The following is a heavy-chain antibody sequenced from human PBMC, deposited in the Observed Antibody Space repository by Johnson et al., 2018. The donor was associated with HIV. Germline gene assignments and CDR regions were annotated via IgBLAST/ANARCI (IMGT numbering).Heavy chain of an antibody. D-gene: IGHD5-24*01. V-gene: IGHV3-11*04. CDR2: ISSSGSTI. CDR1: GFTFSDYY. CDR3: ARACRDGYTCDAFDI. J-gene: IGHJ3*02. Sequence: QVQLVESGGGLVKPGGSLRLSCAASGFTFSDYYMSWIRQAPGKGLAWVSYISSSGSTIYYAGSVKGRFTISRDNAKNSLYLQINSLRAEETAVYYCARACRDGYTCDAFDIWGRGTMVTVSS.